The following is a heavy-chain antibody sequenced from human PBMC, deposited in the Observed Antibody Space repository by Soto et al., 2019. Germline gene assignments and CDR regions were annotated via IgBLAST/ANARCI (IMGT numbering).Heavy chain of an antibody. V-gene: IGHV4-59*01. CDR3: AREGVGTFDY. J-gene: IGHJ4*02. Sequence: QVQLQESGPGLVKPSETLSLTCTVSGGSISSYYWSWIRQPPGKGLEWIGYIYYTVSTNYNPSLKSRVPISIDTSKNQFSLKLSSVTAADTAVYYCAREGVGTFDYWGQGTLVTVSS. D-gene: IGHD6-13*01. CDR2: IYYTVST. CDR1: GGSISSYY.